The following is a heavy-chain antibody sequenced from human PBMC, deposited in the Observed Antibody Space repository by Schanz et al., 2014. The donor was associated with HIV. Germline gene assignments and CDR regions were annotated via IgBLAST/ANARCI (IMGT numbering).Heavy chain of an antibody. CDR2: ISSSSTYI. Sequence: VQLVESGGGVVQPGRSLRLSCAASGFSFSTYGMHWVRQAPGKGLEWVSSISSSSTYIHYADSMKGRLTISRDNAKNSVDLQMNSLRVEDTAVYYCAKGYTSSSVFNLWGRGTLVTVSS. D-gene: IGHD6-6*01. J-gene: IGHJ2*01. V-gene: IGHV3-21*01. CDR3: AKGYTSSSVFNL. CDR1: GFSFSTYG.